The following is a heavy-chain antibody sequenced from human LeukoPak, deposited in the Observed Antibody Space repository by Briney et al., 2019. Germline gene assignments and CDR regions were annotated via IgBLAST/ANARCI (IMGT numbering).Heavy chain of an antibody. CDR3: ARITALVRRVRFDP. V-gene: IGHV4-59*01. J-gene: IGHJ5*02. D-gene: IGHD3-10*01. CDR1: GGSISSYY. Sequence: SETLSLTCTVSGGSISSYYWSWIRQPPGKGLEWIGYIYYSGSTNYNPSLKSRVTISVDTSKNQFSLKLSSVTAADTAVYHCARITALVRRVRFDPWGQGTLVTVSS. CDR2: IYYSGST.